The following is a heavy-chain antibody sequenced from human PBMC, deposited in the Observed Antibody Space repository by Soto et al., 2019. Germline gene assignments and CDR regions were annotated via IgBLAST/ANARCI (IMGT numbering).Heavy chain of an antibody. J-gene: IGHJ4*02. D-gene: IGHD3-9*01. V-gene: IGHV3-30-3*01. CDR3: ARGLTGAPCDY. CDR2: ISYDGSNK. CDR1: GFTFSSYA. Sequence: QVQLVESGGGVVQPGRSLRLSCAASGFTFSSYAMHWVRQAPGKGLEWVAVISYDGSNKYYADSVKGRFTISRDNSKNTLYLQMNSLRAEDTAVYYCARGLTGAPCDYWGQGTLVTVSS.